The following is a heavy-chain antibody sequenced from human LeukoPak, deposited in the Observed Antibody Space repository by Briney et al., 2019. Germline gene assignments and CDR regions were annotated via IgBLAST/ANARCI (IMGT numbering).Heavy chain of an antibody. CDR2: IYSGGST. D-gene: IGHD4-17*01. CDR3: ARVLLDYGDSPCDY. J-gene: IGHJ4*02. Sequence: GGSLRLSCAASGFTVSSNYMSWVRQAPGKGLEWVSVIYSGGSTYYADSVKGRFTISRDNSKNTLYLQMNSLRAEDTAVYYCARVLLDYGDSPCDYWGQGTLVTVSS. V-gene: IGHV3-53*01. CDR1: GFTVSSNY.